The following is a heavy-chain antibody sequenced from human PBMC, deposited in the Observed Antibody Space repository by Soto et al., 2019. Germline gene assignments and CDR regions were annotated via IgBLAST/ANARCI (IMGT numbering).Heavy chain of an antibody. J-gene: IGHJ4*02. D-gene: IGHD2-15*01. Sequence: QVQLVQSGAEVKKPGSSVKVSCKASGGTFSNYIVSWVRQAPGQGLEWLGGIVPMFGTTAYAPKFQGIVTITADESTSTAYMELGNLRSDDTAVYHGMRPRYCTGGRGYYNFDYWGQGTLVPVSS. CDR1: GGTFSNYI. CDR3: MRPRYCTGGRGYYNFDY. CDR2: IVPMFGTT. V-gene: IGHV1-69*12.